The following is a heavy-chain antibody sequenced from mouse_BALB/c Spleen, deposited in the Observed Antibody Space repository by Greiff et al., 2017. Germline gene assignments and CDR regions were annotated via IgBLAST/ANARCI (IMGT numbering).Heavy chain of an antibody. CDR2: ILPGSGST. CDR1: GYTFSSYW. V-gene: IGHV1-9*01. D-gene: IGHD4-1*01. CDR3: ARENWGYAMDY. Sequence: VKLQQSGAELMKPGASVKISCKATGYTFSSYWIEWVKQRPGHGLEWIGEILPGSGSTNYNEKFKGKATFTADTSSNTAYMQLSSLTSEDSAVYYCARENWGYAMDYWGQGTSVTVSS. J-gene: IGHJ4*01.